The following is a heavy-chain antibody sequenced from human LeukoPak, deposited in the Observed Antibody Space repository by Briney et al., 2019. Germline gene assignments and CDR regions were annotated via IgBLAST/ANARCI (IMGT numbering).Heavy chain of an antibody. CDR3: ARDNAGLVKHLDAFDL. D-gene: IGHD1-26*01. CDR1: GFTFSNYG. Sequence: GGSLRLSCAASGFTFSNYGMHWVRQAPGKGLEWVAVIWYDGSNTYYADSVKGLFTISRDNSKNTLYLQVNSLRAEDTAVYYCARDNAGLVKHLDAFDLWGQGTMVTVSS. J-gene: IGHJ3*01. V-gene: IGHV3-33*01. CDR2: IWYDGSNT.